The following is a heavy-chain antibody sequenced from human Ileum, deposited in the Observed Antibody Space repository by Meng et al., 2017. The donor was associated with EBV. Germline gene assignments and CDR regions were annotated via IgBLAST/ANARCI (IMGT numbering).Heavy chain of an antibody. J-gene: IGHJ4*02. CDR2: INPDGSVI. Sequence: EVQVMESGGGLVQPGGSLRLSCAASGLTLRSYWVHWVRQAPGKGLVWASRINPDGSVINYADSVKGRFTISRDNAKNTVYLQMNNLRADDTAVYYCAKDCFGDKDSWGQGTLVTVSS. V-gene: IGHV3-74*01. D-gene: IGHD2-21*01. CDR3: AKDCFGDKDS. CDR1: GLTLRSYW.